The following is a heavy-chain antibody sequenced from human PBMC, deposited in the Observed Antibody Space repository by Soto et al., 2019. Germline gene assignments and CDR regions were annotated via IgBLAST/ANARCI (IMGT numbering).Heavy chain of an antibody. Sequence: GESLKVSCKGSGYSFAGYWITWVRQKPGKGLEWMGRIDPSDSQTYYSPSFRGHVTISVTKSITTVFLQWSSLRASDTAMYYCARQIYDSDTGPNFQYYFDSWGQGTPVTVSS. V-gene: IGHV5-10-1*01. CDR3: ARQIYDSDTGPNFQYYFDS. D-gene: IGHD3-22*01. CDR2: IDPSDSQT. CDR1: GYSFAGYW. J-gene: IGHJ4*02.